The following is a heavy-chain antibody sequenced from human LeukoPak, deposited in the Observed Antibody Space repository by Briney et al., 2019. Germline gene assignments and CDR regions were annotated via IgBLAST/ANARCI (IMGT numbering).Heavy chain of an antibody. Sequence: SETLSLTCTVSGCSISSSSYYWGWIRQPPGKGLEWIGSIYYSGSTYYNPSLKSRVTISVDTSKNQFSLKLSSVTAADTAVYYCARHLTGSDYWGQGTLVTVPS. J-gene: IGHJ4*02. CDR3: ARHLTGSDY. V-gene: IGHV4-39*01. D-gene: IGHD3-10*01. CDR1: GCSISSSSYY. CDR2: IYYSGST.